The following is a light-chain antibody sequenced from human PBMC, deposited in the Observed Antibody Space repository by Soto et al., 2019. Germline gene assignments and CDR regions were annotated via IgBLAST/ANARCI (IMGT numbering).Light chain of an antibody. Sequence: DIVMTQSPDSLAVSLGERATINRKSSQSVLYSSNNKNYLAWYQQKPGQPPKLLIYWASTRESGVPDRFSGSGSGTDFALTISSLQAEDGAVYYCQQYLGTPGTFGPGTKVDIK. CDR3: QQYLGTPGT. CDR1: QSVLYSSNNKNY. V-gene: IGKV4-1*01. CDR2: WAS. J-gene: IGKJ3*01.